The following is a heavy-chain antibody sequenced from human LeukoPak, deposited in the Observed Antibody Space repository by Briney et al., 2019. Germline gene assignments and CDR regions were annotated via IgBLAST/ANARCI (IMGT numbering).Heavy chain of an antibody. CDR2: ISGSGGST. CDR3: AKGKGYCSGGSCYPIDY. V-gene: IGHV3-23*01. J-gene: IGHJ4*02. Sequence: PGGSLRLSCAASGFTFSSYAMSWVRQAPGKGLEWVSAISGSGGSTYYADSVKGRFTISRDNSKNTLYLQMNSLRAEDTAVYYCAKGKGYCSGGSCYPIDYWGQGTLVTVSS. D-gene: IGHD2-15*01. CDR1: GFTFSSYA.